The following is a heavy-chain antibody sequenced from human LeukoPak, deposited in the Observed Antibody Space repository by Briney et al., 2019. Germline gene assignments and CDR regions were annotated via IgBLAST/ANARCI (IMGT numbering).Heavy chain of an antibody. CDR2: IYYSGST. Sequence: PSETLSLTCTVSGGSISSYYWSWIRQPPGKGLEWIGYIYYSGSTNYNPSLKSRVTISVDTSKNQFSLKLSSVTAADTAVYYCARLPDYGDYGDWGQGTLVTVS. V-gene: IGHV4-59*08. CDR3: ARLPDYGDYGD. J-gene: IGHJ4*02. D-gene: IGHD4-17*01. CDR1: GGSISSYY.